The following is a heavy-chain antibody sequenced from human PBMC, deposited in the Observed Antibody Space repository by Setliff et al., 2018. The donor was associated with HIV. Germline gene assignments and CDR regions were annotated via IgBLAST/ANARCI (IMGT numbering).Heavy chain of an antibody. CDR2: IKQDGSEK. Sequence: GGSLRLSCAASGLIFSSYWMSWVRQAPGKGLEWVANIKQDGSEKYYVDSVRGRFTISRDNAKNSLYLQMNSLRAEDTAVYYCATDRGTYWGQGTLVTVSS. D-gene: IGHD1-7*01. CDR1: GLIFSSYW. CDR3: ATDRGTY. V-gene: IGHV3-7*03. J-gene: IGHJ4*02.